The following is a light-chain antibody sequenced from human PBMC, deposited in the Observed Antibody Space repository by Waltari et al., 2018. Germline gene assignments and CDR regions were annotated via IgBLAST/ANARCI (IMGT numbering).Light chain of an antibody. Sequence: SYELTQPPSVSVSPGQTATITCSGDALPKKYAYWYQQKSGQAPVLVIYEDTKRPSGIPERFSCSSSGTTATLTISGAQVEDEADYDCYSKDSSGNHRVFGGGTKLTVL. CDR3: YSKDSSGNHRV. CDR1: ALPKKY. V-gene: IGLV3-10*01. J-gene: IGLJ2*01. CDR2: EDT.